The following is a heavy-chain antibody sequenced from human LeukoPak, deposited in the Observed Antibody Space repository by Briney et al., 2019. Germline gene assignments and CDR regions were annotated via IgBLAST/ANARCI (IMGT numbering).Heavy chain of an antibody. CDR2: IYSGGST. CDR3: ARGRSSGLWDYYYGMDV. CDR1: GFTVSSNY. J-gene: IGHJ6*02. Sequence: GGSLRLSCAASGFTVSSNYMSWVRQAPGKGLEWVSVIYSGGSTYYADSVKGRFIISRDNSKNTLYLQINSLRAEDTAVYYCARGRSSGLWDYYYGMDVWGQGTTVTVSS. D-gene: IGHD1-26*01. V-gene: IGHV3-66*01.